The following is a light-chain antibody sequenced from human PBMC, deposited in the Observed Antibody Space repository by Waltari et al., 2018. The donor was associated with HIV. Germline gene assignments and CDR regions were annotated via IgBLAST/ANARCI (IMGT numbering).Light chain of an antibody. CDR2: EVT. CDR1: SSAVGSYSL. Sequence: SALTQPASVSASPGQSITISCAGTSSAVGSYSLVSWYQQHPDKAPKLIIYEVTTRPSGSSNRFSGSKSGNTASLTISGLQAEDEADYYCCSYAGSSTWVFGGGTKLTVL. CDR3: CSYAGSSTWV. J-gene: IGLJ3*02. V-gene: IGLV2-23*02.